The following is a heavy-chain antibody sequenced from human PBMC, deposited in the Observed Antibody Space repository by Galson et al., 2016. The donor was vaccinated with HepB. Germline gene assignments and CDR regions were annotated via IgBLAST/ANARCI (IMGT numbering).Heavy chain of an antibody. Sequence: SLRLSCAASEFTFNAYGMIWVRQAPGKGLEWVSLIGATGGTTYYADSVKGRFTISRDNSKNTLYLQMNSLRAEDTAVYYCAKGALPGGYYGFDVWGQGTTVTVSS. J-gene: IGHJ6*02. V-gene: IGHV3-23*01. CDR3: AKGALPGGYYGFDV. CDR1: EFTFNAYG. CDR2: IGATGGTT. D-gene: IGHD1-26*01.